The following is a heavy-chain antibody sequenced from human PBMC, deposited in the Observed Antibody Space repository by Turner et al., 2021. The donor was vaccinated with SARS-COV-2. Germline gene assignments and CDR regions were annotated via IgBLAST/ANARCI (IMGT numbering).Heavy chain of an antibody. CDR2: VHHKGTI. Sequence: QVQLQQWGAGPLNRSYDLSRICSVNGGSLSGYDCTWIRQPAGEELVGIVEVHHKGTIYYNPSLKSRVFMSVDTTKKQFSLKLNSGTGADAALYYCARGDDARKSGVVWGQGTLVTVSS. CDR3: ARGDDARKSGVV. CDR1: GGSLSGYD. V-gene: IGHV4-34*01. J-gene: IGHJ1*01. D-gene: IGHD3-3*01.